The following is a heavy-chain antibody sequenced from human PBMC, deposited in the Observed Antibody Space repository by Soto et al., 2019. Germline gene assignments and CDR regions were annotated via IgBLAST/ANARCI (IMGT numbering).Heavy chain of an antibody. V-gene: IGHV5-51*01. D-gene: IGHD6-19*01. Sequence: PGESLKISCKGSGYSFTGYWIGWVRQMPGKGLEWMGIIYPGDSDTRYSPSFQGQVTISADKSISTAYLQWSSLKASDTAMYYCARLDSSGWRKNYYYGMDVWGQGTTVTVSS. CDR1: GYSFTGYW. CDR2: IYPGDSDT. J-gene: IGHJ6*02. CDR3: ARLDSSGWRKNYYYGMDV.